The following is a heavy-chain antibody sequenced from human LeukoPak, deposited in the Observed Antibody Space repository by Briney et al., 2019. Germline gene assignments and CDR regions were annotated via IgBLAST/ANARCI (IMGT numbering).Heavy chain of an antibody. Sequence: EASVKVSCKASGGTFSSYAISWVRQAPGQGLEWMGRIIPIFGTANHAQKFQGRVTITTDESTSTAYMELSSLRSEDTAVYYCARELGYCTNGVCQDWYFDLWGRGTLVTVSS. D-gene: IGHD2-8*01. J-gene: IGHJ2*01. CDR1: GGTFSSYA. CDR2: IIPIFGTA. CDR3: ARELGYCTNGVCQDWYFDL. V-gene: IGHV1-69*05.